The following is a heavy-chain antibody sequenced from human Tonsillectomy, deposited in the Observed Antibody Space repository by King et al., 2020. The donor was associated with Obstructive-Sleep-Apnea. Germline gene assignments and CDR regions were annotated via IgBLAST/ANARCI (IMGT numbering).Heavy chain of an antibody. D-gene: IGHD1-26*01. CDR3: ARGTAIVGATSRAFDI. V-gene: IGHV4-4*07. J-gene: IGHJ3*02. CDR2: IYSSGST. Sequence: VQLQESGPGLVKPSETLSLTCTVSGASIRSYFWSWIRQPAGKGLDWIGRIYSSGSTNYNPYLKSRVNMSIDTSKNQFSLKLRSVTAADTAVYYCARGTAIVGATSRAFDIWGQGTMVTVSS. CDR1: GASIRSYF.